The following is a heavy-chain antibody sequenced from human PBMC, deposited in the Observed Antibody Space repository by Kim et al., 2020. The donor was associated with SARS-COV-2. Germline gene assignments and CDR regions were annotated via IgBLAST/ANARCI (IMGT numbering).Heavy chain of an antibody. CDR2: VHYDGGI. J-gene: IGHJ4*02. CDR1: GGSISGYH. Sequence: SETLSLTCAVHGGSISGYHWSWLRQSPGKGLEWIGEVHYDGGINYSPSLESRVTISVDTSKNQSSLNLRSVTAADTATYFCAGGWGPTWPTADYWCQGT. V-gene: IGHV4-34*01. D-gene: IGHD3-16*01. CDR3: AGGWGPTWPTADY.